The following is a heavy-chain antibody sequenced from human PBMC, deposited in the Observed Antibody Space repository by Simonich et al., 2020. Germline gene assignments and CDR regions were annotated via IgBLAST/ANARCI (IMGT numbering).Heavy chain of an antibody. D-gene: IGHD6-13*01. CDR2: IYESGIT. CDR1: GGSISSSSYY. CDR3: ARHAGFAFDI. J-gene: IGHJ3*02. V-gene: IGHV4-39*01. Sequence: QLQLQESGPGLVKPSETLSLTCTVSGGSISSSSYYWGWIRQPPGKGLEWIGSIYESGITHYNPALKSRVTIAVDTSKHQFSLKLSAVTAADTAVYYCARHAGFAFDIWGQGTMVTVSS.